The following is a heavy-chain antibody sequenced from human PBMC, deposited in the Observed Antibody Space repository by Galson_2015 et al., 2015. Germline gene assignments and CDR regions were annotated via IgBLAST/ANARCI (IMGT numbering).Heavy chain of an antibody. D-gene: IGHD5-18*01. V-gene: IGHV3-23*01. Sequence: SLRLSCAASGFTFSSYAMSWVRQAPGKGLEWVSAISDSGGSAYYADSVKGRFTISRDNSKNTLYLQMNSLRAEDTAVYYCAKIWGQLARNDAFDIWGHGTMVTVSS. CDR1: GFTFSSYA. CDR3: AKIWGQLARNDAFDI. J-gene: IGHJ3*02. CDR2: ISDSGGSA.